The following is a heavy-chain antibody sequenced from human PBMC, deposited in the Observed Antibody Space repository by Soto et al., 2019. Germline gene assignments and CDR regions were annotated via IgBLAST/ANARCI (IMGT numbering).Heavy chain of an antibody. V-gene: IGHV1-3*01. J-gene: IGHJ5*02. D-gene: IGHD3-10*01. CDR1: GYTFTTYA. CDR2: INAGNGNT. Sequence: QVQLVQSGPEVKKPGASVKVSCKASGYTFTTYAIHWVRQAPGQGLEWMGWINAGNGNTEFSERFRGRVTIPRDASASTAHMELPGLTSEDTAVYYSAGRFKSAGWLDPWGQGTLVNVSS. CDR3: AGRFKSAGWLDP.